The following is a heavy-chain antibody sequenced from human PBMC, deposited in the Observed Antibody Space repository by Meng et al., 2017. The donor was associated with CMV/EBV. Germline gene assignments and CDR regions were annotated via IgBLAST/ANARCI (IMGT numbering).Heavy chain of an antibody. D-gene: IGHD2-2*01. CDR3: ARVGGGCSSTSCSPIDY. J-gene: IGHJ4*02. Sequence: GSLRLSCKASGFTFGDYAMSWIRQPPGKGLEWIGEINHSGSTNYNPSLKSRVTISVDTSKNQFSLKLSSVTAADTAVYYCARVGGGCSSTSCSPIDYWGQGTLVTVSS. V-gene: IGHV4-34*01. CDR2: INHSGST. CDR1: GFTFGDYA.